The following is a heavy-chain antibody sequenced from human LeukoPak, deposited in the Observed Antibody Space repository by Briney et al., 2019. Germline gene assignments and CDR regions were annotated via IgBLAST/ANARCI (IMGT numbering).Heavy chain of an antibody. V-gene: IGHV1-69*10. D-gene: IGHD3-16*01. J-gene: IGHJ4*02. Sequence: ASVKVSCKASGGTFSSYAISWVRQAPGQGLEWMGGIIPIFGIANYAQKFQGRVTITADKSTSTAYMELSSLRSEDTAVYYCARALAPGGDYWGQGTLVTVSS. CDR1: GGTFSSYA. CDR2: IIPIFGIA. CDR3: ARALAPGGDY.